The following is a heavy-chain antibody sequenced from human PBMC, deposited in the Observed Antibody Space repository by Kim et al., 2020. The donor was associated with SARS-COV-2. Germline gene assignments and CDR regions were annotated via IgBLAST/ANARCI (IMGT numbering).Heavy chain of an antibody. CDR2: ISGSGGST. D-gene: IGHD3-9*01. J-gene: IGHJ4*02. Sequence: GGSLRLSCAASGFTFSSYAMSWVRQAPGKGLEWVSAISGSGGSTYYADSVKGRFTISRDNSNNTLYLQMNSLRAEDTAVYYCAKDYDILTGKEGGDYWGQGTLVTVSS. CDR3: AKDYDILTGKEGGDY. V-gene: IGHV3-23*01. CDR1: GFTFSSYA.